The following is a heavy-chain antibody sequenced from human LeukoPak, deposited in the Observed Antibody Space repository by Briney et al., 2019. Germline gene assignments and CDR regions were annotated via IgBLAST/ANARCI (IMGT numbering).Heavy chain of an antibody. Sequence: SETLSLICAVYGGSFSGYYWSWIRQPPGKGLEWIGEIDHSGSTNYNLSLKSRVTISVDTSKNQFSLKLSSVTAADTAVYYCAGNIAARLDYWGQGTLVTVSS. CDR2: IDHSGST. V-gene: IGHV4-34*01. D-gene: IGHD6-6*01. CDR1: GGSFSGYY. CDR3: AGNIAARLDY. J-gene: IGHJ4*02.